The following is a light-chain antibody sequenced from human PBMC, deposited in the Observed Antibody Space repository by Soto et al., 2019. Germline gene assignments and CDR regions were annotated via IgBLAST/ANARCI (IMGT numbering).Light chain of an antibody. J-gene: IGLJ1*01. V-gene: IGLV2-14*01. Sequence: QSALTQPASVSGSPGQSITISCNGTTSDIGGYNFVSWYQQHPGKAPKLLIYDVRNRPSGVSNRFSGSKSGNTASLTISGLQAEDEADYYCNSYRTISTYVFGSGTKVTVL. CDR1: TSDIGGYNF. CDR2: DVR. CDR3: NSYRTISTYV.